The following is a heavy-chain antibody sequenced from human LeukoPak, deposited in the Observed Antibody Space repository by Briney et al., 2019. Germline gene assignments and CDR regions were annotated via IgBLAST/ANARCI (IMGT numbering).Heavy chain of an antibody. D-gene: IGHD6-19*01. V-gene: IGHV1-2*02. CDR1: GYSFSGHY. Sequence: ASVKVSCKASGYSFSGHYMHWVRQAPGQGLEWMGWINPTSGGIDYAQKFQGRVTMTRDTSINSAYMELSRLRSDDTAVYYCARESDSSGWDYYYYGMDVWGQGTTVTVSS. J-gene: IGHJ6*02. CDR2: INPTSGGI. CDR3: ARESDSSGWDYYYYGMDV.